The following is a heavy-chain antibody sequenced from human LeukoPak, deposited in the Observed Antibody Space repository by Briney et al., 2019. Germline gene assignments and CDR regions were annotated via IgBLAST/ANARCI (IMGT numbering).Heavy chain of an antibody. V-gene: IGHV3-30*03. CDR2: ISYDGSNK. D-gene: IGHD3-10*01. Sequence: GGSLRLSCAASGFTFSSYGMHWVRQAPGKGLEWVAVISYDGSNKYYADSVKGRFTISRDNSKNTLYLQMNSLRAEDTAVYYCARPMVRDNDAFDIWGQGTMVTVSS. CDR1: GFTFSSYG. J-gene: IGHJ3*02. CDR3: ARPMVRDNDAFDI.